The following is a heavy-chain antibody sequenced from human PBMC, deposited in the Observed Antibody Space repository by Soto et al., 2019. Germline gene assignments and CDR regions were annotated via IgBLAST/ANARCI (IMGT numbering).Heavy chain of an antibody. J-gene: IGHJ4*01. CDR1: GGSVSSGSYY. CDR2: IHYSGST. CDR3: ARGIDSAKAGY. D-gene: IGHD5-18*01. V-gene: IGHV4-61*01. Sequence: PSETLSLTCTVSGGSVSSGSYYWSWIRQPPGKGLEWIGYIHYSGSTNCSPSLKSRVTISIHTSKNQFSLNLSSVTAADTAVDYCARGIDSAKAGYWDQGALVTVSS.